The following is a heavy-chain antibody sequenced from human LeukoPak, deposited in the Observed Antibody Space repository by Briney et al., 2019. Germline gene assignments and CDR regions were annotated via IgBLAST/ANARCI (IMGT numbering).Heavy chain of an antibody. CDR1: GFTFSSYA. V-gene: IGHV3-74*01. CDR2: INTDGSST. CDR3: ARVLLSSSIN. D-gene: IGHD6-13*01. Sequence: GGSLRLSCATSGFTFSSYAMSWVRHAPGKGLVWVSRINTDGSSTSYADSVKGRFTISRDNAKNTLYLQMNSLRAEDTAVYYCARVLLSSSINWGQGTLVTVSS. J-gene: IGHJ4*02.